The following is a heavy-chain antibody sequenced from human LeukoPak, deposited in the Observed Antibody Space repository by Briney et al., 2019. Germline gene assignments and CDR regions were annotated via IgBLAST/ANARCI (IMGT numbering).Heavy chain of an antibody. CDR3: ASSTATTGEYYFDY. Sequence: SETLSLTCTVSGGSISSYYWSWIRQPPGKGLEWIGYIYYSGSTNYNPSLKSRVTMSVDTSKNQFSLKLSSVTAADTAVYYCASSTATTGEYYFDYWGQGTLVTVSS. CDR1: GGSISSYY. V-gene: IGHV4-59*01. CDR2: IYYSGST. J-gene: IGHJ4*02. D-gene: IGHD4-17*01.